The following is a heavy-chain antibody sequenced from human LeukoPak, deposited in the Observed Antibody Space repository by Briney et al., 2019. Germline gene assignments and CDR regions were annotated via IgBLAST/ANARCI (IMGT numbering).Heavy chain of an antibody. J-gene: IGHJ4*02. D-gene: IGHD3-22*01. V-gene: IGHV3-15*07. Sequence: GGSLRLSCGASGFTFSNAWMNWVRQAPGEGLEWVGRIKSKTDGGTTDYAGPVKGRFTISRDDSKSTLYLQMNSLETEDTALYYCTRGSVTYDSSDFDQWGQGTLVTVSS. CDR3: TRGSVTYDSSDFDQ. CDR2: IKSKTDGGTT. CDR1: GFTFSNAW.